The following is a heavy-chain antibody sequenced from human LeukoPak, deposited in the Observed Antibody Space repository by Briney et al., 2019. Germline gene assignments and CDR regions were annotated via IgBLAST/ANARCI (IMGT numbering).Heavy chain of an antibody. Sequence: GASVKVSCKASGYTFTSYGINWVRKAPGQGLEWMGWISAYSGNTNYAQKLQGRVTMTTDTSTSTAYMELRSLRSDDTAVYYCARDRAYDILPGYYTILTAFDYRRQGTLVTVSS. D-gene: IGHD3-9*01. CDR1: GYTFTSYG. CDR2: ISAYSGNT. J-gene: IGHJ4*02. CDR3: ARDRAYDILPGYYTILTAFDY. V-gene: IGHV1-18*01.